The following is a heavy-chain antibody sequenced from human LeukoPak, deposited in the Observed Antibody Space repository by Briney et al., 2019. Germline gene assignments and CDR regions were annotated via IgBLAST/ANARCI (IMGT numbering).Heavy chain of an antibody. D-gene: IGHD5-12*01. J-gene: IGHJ4*02. CDR1: GYTLTELA. Sequence: ASVKVSCKVSGYTLTELAMHWVRQAPGKGLEWMGGFDPEDGETIYAQNFQDRITMTEDTSSDTAYMELSSLRSEDTAVYHCASYLRASGWLRQDFAFWGPGVLVTVSS. CDR2: FDPEDGET. V-gene: IGHV1-24*01. CDR3: ASYLRASGWLRQDFAF.